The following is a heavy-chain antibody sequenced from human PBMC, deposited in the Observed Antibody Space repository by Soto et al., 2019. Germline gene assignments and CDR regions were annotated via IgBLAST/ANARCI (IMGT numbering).Heavy chain of an antibody. CDR2: VYYTGST. J-gene: IGHJ4*02. CDR1: GGSISGSY. Sequence: SETLSLTCSVSGGSISGSYWSWIRQSPGKGLEWLGYVYYTGSTNYSPSRRSRVSISVDTSKNEFSLRLSSVTAADTAVYFCARSVAVPGAHIDYWGQGTQVTVSS. D-gene: IGHD6-19*01. CDR3: ARSVAVPGAHIDY. V-gene: IGHV4-59*01.